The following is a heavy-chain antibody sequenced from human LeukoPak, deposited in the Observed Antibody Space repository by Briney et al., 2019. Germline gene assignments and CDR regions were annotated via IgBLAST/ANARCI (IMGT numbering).Heavy chain of an antibody. CDR2: ISYDGSNK. CDR1: GFTFSSYW. D-gene: IGHD6-19*01. Sequence: GGSLRLSCAASGFTFSSYWMNWARQAPGKGLEWVAVISYDGSNKYYADSVKGRFTISRDNSKNTLYLQMNSLRAEDTAVYYCARGIAVAGTRFDYWGQGTLVTVSS. J-gene: IGHJ4*02. V-gene: IGHV3-30-3*01. CDR3: ARGIAVAGTRFDY.